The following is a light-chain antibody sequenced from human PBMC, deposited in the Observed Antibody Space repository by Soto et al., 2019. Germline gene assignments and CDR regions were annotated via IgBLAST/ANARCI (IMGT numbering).Light chain of an antibody. J-gene: IGKJ4*01. CDR2: DAS. Sequence: IQMTQSPSTLSASVGDRVTIPCRASQSISSWLAWYQQKPGKAPKLLIYDASSLESGVPSRFSGSGSGTEFTLTISSLQPDDFATYYCQQYNSYSLTFGGGTKVEIK. CDR1: QSISSW. V-gene: IGKV1-5*01. CDR3: QQYNSYSLT.